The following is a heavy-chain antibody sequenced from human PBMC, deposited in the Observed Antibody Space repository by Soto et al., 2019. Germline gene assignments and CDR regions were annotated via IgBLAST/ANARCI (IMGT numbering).Heavy chain of an antibody. V-gene: IGHV4-31*03. D-gene: IGHD6-13*01. J-gene: IGHJ4*02. CDR3: ARAPGKGSWYPGFDY. CDR1: GGSISSGDYY. Sequence: KPSETLYLTCTVSGGSISSGDYYWIWIRQHPGKGLEWIGYIYYSGSTYYNPSLKSRVTISVDTSKDQFSLKLSSVTAADTAVYYCARAPGKGSWYPGFDYWGQGTLVTVSS. CDR2: IYYSGST.